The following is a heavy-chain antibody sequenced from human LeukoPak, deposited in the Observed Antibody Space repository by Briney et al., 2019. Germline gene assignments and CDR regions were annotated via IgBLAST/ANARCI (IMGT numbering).Heavy chain of an antibody. CDR1: GASVNGASVTTYY. CDR3: ARVTGYTIEDYFDY. V-gene: IGHV4-61*01. J-gene: IGHJ4*02. D-gene: IGHD3-9*01. Sequence: KASETLSLTCTVSGASVNGASVTTYYWSWIRQPPGKGLEWIGYIYYSGSTNYNPSLKSRVTISVETSKNEFSLKLRSVTAADTAVYYCARVTGYTIEDYFDYWGQGTLVTVSS. CDR2: IYYSGST.